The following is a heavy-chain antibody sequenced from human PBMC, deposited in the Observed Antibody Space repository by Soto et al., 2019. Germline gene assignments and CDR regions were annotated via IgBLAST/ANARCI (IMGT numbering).Heavy chain of an antibody. CDR2: ILYSGTT. D-gene: IGHD2-8*01. J-gene: IGHJ4*02. Sequence: QVQLQESGPGLVKPSQTLSLTCTVSGGSISSGDYYWSWIRQPPGKGLEWIGYILYSGTTNYKPSLESRVTISVDTSTNQVSLKLTSVTAADTAGYYCARNGALDYWGRGTLVTVSS. CDR1: GGSISSGDYY. CDR3: ARNGALDY. V-gene: IGHV4-30-4*01.